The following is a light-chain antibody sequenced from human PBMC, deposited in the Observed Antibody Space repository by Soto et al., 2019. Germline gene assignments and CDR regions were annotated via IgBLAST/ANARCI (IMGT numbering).Light chain of an antibody. CDR1: QGISNW. V-gene: IGKV1D-12*01. CDR2: AAS. Sequence: DIQMTQSPSSVSASVGDRVTITCRASQGISNWLAWYQQKPGEAPKLLIYAASSLQGGVPTRFSGSGSGTYFTLTISSLQPEDFATYYCQQANSFPRTFGQGTRLVIK. CDR3: QQANSFPRT. J-gene: IGKJ5*01.